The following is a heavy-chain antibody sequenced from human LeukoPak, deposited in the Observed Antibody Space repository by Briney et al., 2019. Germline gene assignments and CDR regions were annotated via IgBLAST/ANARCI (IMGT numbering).Heavy chain of an antibody. Sequence: SETLSLTCTVSGGSISSYYWRWIRQPPGKGLEWIGDIYYSGSTNYNPSLKSRVTISVDTSKNQFSLKLSSVTAADTAVYYCARGPTRSITIFGVVIEDGMDVWGQGTTVTVSS. CDR2: IYYSGST. V-gene: IGHV4-59*01. J-gene: IGHJ6*02. CDR1: GGSISSYY. D-gene: IGHD3-3*01. CDR3: ARGPTRSITIFGVVIEDGMDV.